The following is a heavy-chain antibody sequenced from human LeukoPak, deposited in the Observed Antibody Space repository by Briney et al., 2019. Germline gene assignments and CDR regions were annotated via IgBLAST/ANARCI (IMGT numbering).Heavy chain of an antibody. J-gene: IGHJ4*02. D-gene: IGHD3-10*01. CDR3: ARDLSDSGSY. CDR1: GFTVSSNY. Sequence: PGGSLRLSCAASGFTVSSNYMSWVRQAPGKGLEWVSVIYSDGSTFYADSVRGRFTISRDNSKNTLYLQMNSLRAEDTAVYYCARDLSDSGSYWGQGTLVTVSS. CDR2: IYSDGST. V-gene: IGHV3-53*01.